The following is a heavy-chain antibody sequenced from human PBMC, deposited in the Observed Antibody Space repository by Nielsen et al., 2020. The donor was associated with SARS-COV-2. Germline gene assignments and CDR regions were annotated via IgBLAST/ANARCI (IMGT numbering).Heavy chain of an antibody. V-gene: IGHV3-33*08. D-gene: IGHD3-16*01. J-gene: IGHJ4*02. CDR1: GFTFSSLW. CDR3: VREGGGNYFEY. CDR2: IWFDGSNK. Sequence: GESLKISCAASGFTFSSLWMSWVRQVPGKGLEWVAVIWFDGSNKYYGDPVKGRFTISRDNSKNTVYLQMNSLRAEDTAVYHCVREGGGNYFEYWGQGTLVTVSS.